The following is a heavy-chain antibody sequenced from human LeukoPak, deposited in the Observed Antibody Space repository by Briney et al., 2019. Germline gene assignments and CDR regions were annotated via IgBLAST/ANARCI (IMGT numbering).Heavy chain of an antibody. CDR1: GFTFSSYA. V-gene: IGHV3-64*01. CDR2: ISSNGGST. CDR3: ARDVRGYSYGSYYYYYYYMDV. D-gene: IGHD5-18*01. Sequence: GGSLRLSCAASGFTFSSYAVHWVRQAPGKGLGYVSAISSNGGSTYYANSVKGRFTISRDNSKNTLYLQMGSLRAEDMAVYYCARDVRGYSYGSYYYYYYYMDVWGKGTTVTVSS. J-gene: IGHJ6*03.